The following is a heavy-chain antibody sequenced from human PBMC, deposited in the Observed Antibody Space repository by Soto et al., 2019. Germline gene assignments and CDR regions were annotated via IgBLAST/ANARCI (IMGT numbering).Heavy chain of an antibody. CDR3: AREMYTIRGSPFGY. V-gene: IGHV1-46*01. Sequence: QVQLVQSGAEVKKPGASVKVSCKASGYPFTSYYVHWVRQAPGQGLEWMGFINNSDGSTSYPQKFQGRVTMTRDKSTSTVYMEVSSLRSEDTAVYYCAREMYTIRGSPFGYWGQRTLVTVSS. CDR2: INNSDGST. J-gene: IGHJ4*02. D-gene: IGHD3-16*01. CDR1: GYPFTSYY.